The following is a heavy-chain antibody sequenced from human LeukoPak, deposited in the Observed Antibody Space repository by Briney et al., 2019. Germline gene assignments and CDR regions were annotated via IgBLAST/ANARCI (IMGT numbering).Heavy chain of an antibody. CDR2: INPNSGGT. CDR3: ARGGMYSSSGGDFDY. V-gene: IGHV1-2*04. Sequence: ASVTVSCTASGYTFTGYYIHWVRQAPGQGLERMGWINPNSGGTNYAQKFQGWVTMTRDTSISTAYMELSRLRSDDTAVYYCARGGMYSSSGGDFDYWGQGTLVTASS. CDR1: GYTFTGYY. D-gene: IGHD6-13*01. J-gene: IGHJ4*02.